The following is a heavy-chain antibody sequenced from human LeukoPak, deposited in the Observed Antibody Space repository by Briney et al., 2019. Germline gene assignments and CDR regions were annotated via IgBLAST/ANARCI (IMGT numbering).Heavy chain of an antibody. Sequence: GSLRLSCAASGFTFSSYGMNWVRQAPGKGLEWVSYISSSGTTISYADSVKGRFTISRDGTRNSLYLQMNSLRAEDTAVYYCARDLKAYSSSGGVDYWGQGTLVTVSS. D-gene: IGHD6-13*01. CDR1: GFTFSSYG. V-gene: IGHV3-48*01. CDR2: ISSSGTTI. CDR3: ARDLKAYSSSGGVDY. J-gene: IGHJ4*02.